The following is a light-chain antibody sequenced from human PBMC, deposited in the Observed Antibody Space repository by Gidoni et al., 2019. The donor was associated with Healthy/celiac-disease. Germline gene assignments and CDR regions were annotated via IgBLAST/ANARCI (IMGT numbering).Light chain of an antibody. V-gene: IGKV3-20*01. Sequence: IELTKSPGTLSLSPGERATLSCRASQSVSSSYLAWYQQKPGQAPRLLIYGASSRATRIPDRFSGSGSGTDFTLTISRLQPEDFAVYYCQQYGSSPYTFGQGTKLEIK. CDR2: GAS. CDR3: QQYGSSPYT. CDR1: QSVSSSY. J-gene: IGKJ2*01.